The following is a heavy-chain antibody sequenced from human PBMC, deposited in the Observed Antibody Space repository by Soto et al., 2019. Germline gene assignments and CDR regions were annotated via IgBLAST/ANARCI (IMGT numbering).Heavy chain of an antibody. CDR2: IYYSGST. Sequence: PSETLSLTCTVSGGSISSYYWSWIRQPPGKGLEWIGYIYYSGSTNYNPSLKSRVTISVDTSKNQFSLKLSSVTAADTAVYYCARLWGWSVDCWGQGTLVTVSS. J-gene: IGHJ4*02. V-gene: IGHV4-59*08. CDR1: GGSISSYY. D-gene: IGHD3-16*01. CDR3: ARLWGWSVDC.